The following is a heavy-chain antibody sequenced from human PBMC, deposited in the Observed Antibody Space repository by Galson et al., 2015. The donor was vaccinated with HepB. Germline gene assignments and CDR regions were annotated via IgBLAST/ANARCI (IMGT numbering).Heavy chain of an antibody. CDR2: ISYDGSNK. Sequence: SLRLSCAASGFTFSSYAMHWVRQAPGKGLEWVAVISYDGSNKYYADSVKGRFTISRGNSKNTLYLQMNSLRAEDTAVYYCARDSGDPMVRGVIIMAVWGQGTLVTVSS. V-gene: IGHV3-30*04. CDR3: ARDSGDPMVRGVIIMAV. D-gene: IGHD3-10*01. CDR1: GFTFSSYA. J-gene: IGHJ4*02.